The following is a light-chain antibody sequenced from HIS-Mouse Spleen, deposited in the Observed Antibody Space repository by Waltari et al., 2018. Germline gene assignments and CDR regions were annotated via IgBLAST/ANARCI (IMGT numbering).Light chain of an antibody. CDR1: AFPKKY. CDR3: YSTDSSGNHRV. CDR2: EDS. V-gene: IGLV3-10*01. Sequence: SSELTQPPSVSVSPGQTARITCSGDAFPKKYAFWYQQKSGQAPVLVIYEDSKRRSGIPERFSGSSSGTMATLTISGAQVEDEADYYCYSTDSSGNHRVFGGGTKLTVL. J-gene: IGLJ2*01.